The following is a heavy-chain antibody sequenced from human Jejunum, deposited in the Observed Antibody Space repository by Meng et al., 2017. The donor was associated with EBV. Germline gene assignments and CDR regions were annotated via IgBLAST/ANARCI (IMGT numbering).Heavy chain of an antibody. CDR3: AKLVRD. CDR2: ITGSGGST. Sequence: EVQLLWVGGGWVQPGWSLGLSWEASGFAFTTDAMCWVRQAPGKGLEWVSVITGSGGSTYYADSVKGRFTISRDSSKNTLYLQMNSLRAEDTAVYYCAKLVRDWGQGTLVTVSS. D-gene: IGHD2/OR15-2a*01. J-gene: IGHJ4*02. CDR1: GFAFTTDA. V-gene: IGHV3-23*01.